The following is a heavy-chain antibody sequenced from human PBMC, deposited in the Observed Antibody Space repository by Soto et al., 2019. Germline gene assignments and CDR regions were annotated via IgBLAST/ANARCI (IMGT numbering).Heavy chain of an antibody. V-gene: IGHV4-59*01. Sequence: SETLSLTCTVSGGSISSYYWSWIRQPPGRGLEWIGYIYYSGSTNYNPSLKSRVTISVDTSKNQFSLKLSSVTAADTAVYYCARVMAWGPYYFDYWGQGTLVTVSS. CDR3: ARVMAWGPYYFDY. J-gene: IGHJ4*02. D-gene: IGHD3-10*01. CDR2: IYYSGST. CDR1: GGSISSYY.